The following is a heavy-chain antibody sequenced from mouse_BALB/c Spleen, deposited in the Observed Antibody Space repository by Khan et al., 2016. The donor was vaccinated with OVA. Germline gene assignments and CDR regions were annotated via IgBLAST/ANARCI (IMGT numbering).Heavy chain of an antibody. CDR2: IYPGDGNT. V-gene: IGHV1-80*01. J-gene: IGHJ3*01. CDR3: AIEGYGGYDRAWLAY. D-gene: IGHD2-2*01. Sequence: QVQLKESGAELVRPGSSVKISCKASGHAFSNYWMNWVKQRPGQGLEWIGQIYPGDGNTHYNGNFKGKATLTVDKSSSTAYMQLSSLTSEDSAVYFCAIEGYGGYDRAWLAYWGQGTLVTVS. CDR1: GHAFSNYW.